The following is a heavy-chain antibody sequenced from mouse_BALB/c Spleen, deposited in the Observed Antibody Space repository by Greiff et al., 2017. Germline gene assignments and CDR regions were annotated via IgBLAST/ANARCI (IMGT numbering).Heavy chain of an antibody. Sequence: VMLVESGAELVRPGTSVKVSCKASGYAFTNYLIEWVKQRPGQGLEWIGVINPGSGGTNYNEKFKGKATLTADKSSSTAYMQLSSLTSDDSAVYFCARGKGSAGTFAYWGQGTLVTVSA. D-gene: IGHD4-1*01. J-gene: IGHJ3*01. CDR1: GYAFTNYL. V-gene: IGHV1-54*01. CDR2: INPGSGGT. CDR3: ARGKGSAGTFAY.